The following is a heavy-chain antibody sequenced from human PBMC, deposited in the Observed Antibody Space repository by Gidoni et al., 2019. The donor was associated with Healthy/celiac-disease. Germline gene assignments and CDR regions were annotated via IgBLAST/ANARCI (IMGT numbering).Heavy chain of an antibody. CDR2: IEYDGSNK. J-gene: IGHJ4*02. V-gene: IGHV3-33*01. Sequence: QVQLVESGGGVVPPGSSLRLSCAASGFTFSSYGMHWVRQAPGKALAWVAVIEYDGSNKYYADSGKGRLTISRDNSKNTLYLQMNSLRAEDTAVYYCARELAGTHDYWGQGTLVTVSS. CDR1: GFTFSSYG. D-gene: IGHD6-13*01. CDR3: ARELAGTHDY.